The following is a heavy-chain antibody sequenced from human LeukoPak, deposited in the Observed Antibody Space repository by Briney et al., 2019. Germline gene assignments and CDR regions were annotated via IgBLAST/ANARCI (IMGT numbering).Heavy chain of an antibody. V-gene: IGHV3-23*01. CDR1: GFTFSSYA. CDR2: ITDSGRKT. Sequence: GSLRLSCAASGFTFSSYAMNWVRQASGKGLEWVSGITDSGRKTYYADSVKGRFSISRDNSKNTVYLQMSDLRAEDTAVYYCAKITKATTPNYWGQGTLVTVSS. CDR3: AKITKATTPNY. D-gene: IGHD4-17*01. J-gene: IGHJ4*02.